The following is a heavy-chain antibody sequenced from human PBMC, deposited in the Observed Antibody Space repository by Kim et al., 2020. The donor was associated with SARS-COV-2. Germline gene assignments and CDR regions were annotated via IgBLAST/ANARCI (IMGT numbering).Heavy chain of an antibody. CDR2: INSDGGTT. D-gene: IGHD1-26*01. CDR1: GFTFSSYW. CDR3: ASRRYTGTYYYFDY. V-gene: IGHV3-74*01. Sequence: GGSLRLSCAASGFTFSSYWMHWFRQAPGKGLVWVSRINSDGGTTSYADSVKGRFTISRDNAKSTLYLQMNSLRAEDTAVYYCASRRYTGTYYYFDYWGQGTLVTASA. J-gene: IGHJ4*02.